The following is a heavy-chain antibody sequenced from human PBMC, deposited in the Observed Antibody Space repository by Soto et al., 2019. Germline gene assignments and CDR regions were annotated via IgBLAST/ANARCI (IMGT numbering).Heavy chain of an antibody. CDR3: ARGWIQLDY. D-gene: IGHD5-18*01. CDR1: GGSISGHY. CDR2: IYYNGHT. Sequence: TLSLTCTVSGGSISGHYWTWIRQPPGKGLEWIGYIYYNGHTYYNPSLKSRVTISVDTSKNQFSLKVRSVTAADTAVYYCARGWIQLDYWGQGILVTVSS. V-gene: IGHV4-59*11. J-gene: IGHJ4*02.